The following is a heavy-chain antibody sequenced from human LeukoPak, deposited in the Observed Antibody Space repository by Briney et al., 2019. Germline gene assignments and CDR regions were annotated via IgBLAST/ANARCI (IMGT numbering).Heavy chain of an antibody. V-gene: IGHV3-7*01. CDR1: GLTFSISW. Sequence: GSLRLSCAVSGLTFSISWMDWVRQAPGKGLEWVASINPDGNKKYSADSVKGRFTISRDNAENSLYLQMNSLRVEDTAFYYCARDLAYSRLDYWGQGMLVTVSS. CDR3: ARDLAYSRLDY. CDR2: INPDGNKK. J-gene: IGHJ4*02. D-gene: IGHD5-18*01.